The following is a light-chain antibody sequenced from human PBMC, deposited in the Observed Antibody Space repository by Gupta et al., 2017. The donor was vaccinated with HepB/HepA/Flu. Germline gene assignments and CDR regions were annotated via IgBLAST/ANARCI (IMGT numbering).Light chain of an antibody. Sequence: EIVLTQSPATLSLSPGERATLSCRASQYISNYLAWYQQKPGQAPRLLIYDASNRATGIPARFSGSGSGTDFTLTSSILDAEDFAIYYWQQRSSWQTFGQGTKVEIK. J-gene: IGKJ1*01. V-gene: IGKV3-11*01. CDR1: QYISNY. CDR3: QQRSSWQT. CDR2: DAS.